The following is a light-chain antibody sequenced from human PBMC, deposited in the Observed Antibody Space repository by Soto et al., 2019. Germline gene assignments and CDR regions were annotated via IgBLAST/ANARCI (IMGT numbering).Light chain of an antibody. CDR3: QAWDSSTVV. J-gene: IGLJ2*01. V-gene: IGLV3-1*01. CDR2: QDT. CDR1: KLGDKY. Sequence: SYELTQPPSVSVSPGQTAYITCSGDKLGDKYACWYQQKPGQSPVLVIYQDTKRPSGIPERFSGSNSGNTATLTISGTQAMDEADYYCQAWDSSTVVFGGGTKLTVL.